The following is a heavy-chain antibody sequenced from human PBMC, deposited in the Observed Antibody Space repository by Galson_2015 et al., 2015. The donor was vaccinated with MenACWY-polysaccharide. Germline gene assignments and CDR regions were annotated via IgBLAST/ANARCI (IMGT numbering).Heavy chain of an antibody. CDR2: ISSSASYI. CDR1: GFSFSDYN. CDR3: ARDTGGSDH. Sequence: SLRLSCAAPGFSFSDYNMNWVRQAPGKGLEWVSIISSSASYIYYADSVKGRFTISRDNAKNSLYLQMNSLRAEDTAIYYCARDTGGSDHWGQGTLVTVSS. J-gene: IGHJ5*02. D-gene: IGHD3-16*01. V-gene: IGHV3-21*01.